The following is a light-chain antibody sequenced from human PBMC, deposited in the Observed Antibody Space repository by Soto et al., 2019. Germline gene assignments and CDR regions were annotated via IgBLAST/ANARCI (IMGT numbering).Light chain of an antibody. CDR3: QQYGSSPRVT. CDR2: GAS. V-gene: IGKV3-20*01. J-gene: IGKJ3*01. Sequence: EIVLTQSPGTLSLSPGERATLSCRASQSVSSSYLTWYKQKPGQAPRLLIYGASSRATGIPDRFSGSGSGIAFTHTISTLEPEDFAVYYCQQYGSSPRVTFGPRTKVDIK. CDR1: QSVSSSY.